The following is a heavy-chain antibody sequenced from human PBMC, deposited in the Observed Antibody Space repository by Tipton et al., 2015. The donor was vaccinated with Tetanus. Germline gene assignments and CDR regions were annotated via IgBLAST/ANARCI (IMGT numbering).Heavy chain of an antibody. CDR1: GGSISSGGYY. V-gene: IGHV4-31*03. CDR2: IYYSGST. D-gene: IGHD3-16*02. Sequence: TLSLTCTVSGGSISSGGYYWSWIRQHPGKGLEWIGYIYYSGSTHYNPSLKSRVTISVDTSKNQFSLKLSSVTAADTAVYYCARGSGELSFARAGFDYWGQGTLVTVSS. CDR3: ARGSGELSFARAGFDY. J-gene: IGHJ4*02.